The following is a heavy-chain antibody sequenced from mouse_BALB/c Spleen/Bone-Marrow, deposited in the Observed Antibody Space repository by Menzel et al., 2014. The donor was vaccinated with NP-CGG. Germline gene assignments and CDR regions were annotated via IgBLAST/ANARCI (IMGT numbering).Heavy chain of an antibody. Sequence: VMLVESGAELVRPGTSVKVSCKASGYAFTNYWIEWVKQRPGQGLEWIGVINPGSGGVNYNEKFKGKATLTADKSSXSAYIQLSSLTSDDSAVYFCSREITRYAVDYWGQGTSVTVSS. D-gene: IGHD2-4*01. V-gene: IGHV1-54*01. J-gene: IGHJ4*01. CDR2: INPGSGGV. CDR1: GYAFTNYW. CDR3: SREITRYAVDY.